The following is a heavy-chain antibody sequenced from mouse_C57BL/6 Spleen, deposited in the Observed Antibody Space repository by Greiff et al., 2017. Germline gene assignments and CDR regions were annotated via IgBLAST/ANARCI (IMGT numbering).Heavy chain of an antibody. CDR1: GYTFTDYH. V-gene: IGHV1-22*01. CDR3: AILVTTTGYTMDD. J-gene: IGHJ4*01. CDR2: INPNNGGT. D-gene: IGHD2-2*01. Sequence: EVQLQQSGPELVKPGASVKMSCKASGYTFTDYHMHWVKQSHGKSLEWIGYINPNNGGTSYNQKFKGKATLTVNKSSSTAEMELRSLASEDSAVYYSAILVTTTGYTMDDWGQGTSVTVSS.